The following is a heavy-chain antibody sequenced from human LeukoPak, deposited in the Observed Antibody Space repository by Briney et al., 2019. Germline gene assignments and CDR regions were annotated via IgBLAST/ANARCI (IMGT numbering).Heavy chain of an antibody. CDR1: GFTFDDYG. J-gene: IGHJ4*02. Sequence: PGGSLRLSCAASGFTFDDYGMSWVRQAPGKGLEWVSGINWNGGSTGYADSVKGRFTISRDNAKNSLYLQMNSLRAEDTALYYCARFTYYYDSSGYYYPGAFDYWGQGTLVTVSS. D-gene: IGHD3-22*01. CDR2: INWNGGST. V-gene: IGHV3-20*04. CDR3: ARFTYYYDSSGYYYPGAFDY.